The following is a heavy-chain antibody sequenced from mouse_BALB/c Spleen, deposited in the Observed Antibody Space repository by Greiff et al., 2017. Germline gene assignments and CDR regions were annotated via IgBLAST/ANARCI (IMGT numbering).Heavy chain of an antibody. CDR2: IYPGDGDT. Sequence: QVQLQQSGAELVRPGSSVKISCKASGYAFSSYWMNWVKQRPGQGLEWIGQIYPGDGDTNYNGKFKGKATLTADKSSSTAYMQLSSLTSEDSAVYFCARGSTTPYAMDYWGQGTSVTVSS. CDR1: GYAFSSYW. V-gene: IGHV1-80*01. J-gene: IGHJ4*01. D-gene: IGHD1-1*01. CDR3: ARGSTTPYAMDY.